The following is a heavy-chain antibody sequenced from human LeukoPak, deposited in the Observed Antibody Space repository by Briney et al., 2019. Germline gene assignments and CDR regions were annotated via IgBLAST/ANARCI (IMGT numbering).Heavy chain of an antibody. D-gene: IGHD3-22*01. CDR1: GYTFTGYY. CDR2: INPNSGGT. Sequence: ASVKVSCKASGYTFTGYYMHWVRQAPGQGLEWMGWINPNSGGTNYAQKFQGRVTMTRDTSISTAYMELSRLRSDDTAVYYCARAGVIYYDSSSYYFDYWGQGTLVTVSS. J-gene: IGHJ4*02. V-gene: IGHV1-2*02. CDR3: ARAGVIYYDSSSYYFDY.